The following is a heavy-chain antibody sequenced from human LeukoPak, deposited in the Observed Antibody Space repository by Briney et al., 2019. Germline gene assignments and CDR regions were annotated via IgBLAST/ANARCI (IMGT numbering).Heavy chain of an antibody. Sequence: GESLKISCKGSGYSFTSYWIGWVRQMPGKGLEWMGIIYPGDSDTRYSPSFQGQVTISADKSISTAYLQWSSLKASDTAMYYCARLVGYCSSTSCYNPFSGDYWGQGTLVTVSS. V-gene: IGHV5-51*01. CDR3: ARLVGYCSSTSCYNPFSGDY. J-gene: IGHJ4*02. D-gene: IGHD2-2*01. CDR2: IYPGDSDT. CDR1: GYSFTSYW.